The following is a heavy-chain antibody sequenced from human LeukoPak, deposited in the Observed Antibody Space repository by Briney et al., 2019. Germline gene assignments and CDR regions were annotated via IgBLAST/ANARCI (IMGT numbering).Heavy chain of an antibody. CDR1: RYTFSSYA. V-gene: IGHV7-4-1*02. CDR2: INTNTGNP. J-gene: IGHJ4*02. CDR3: ARSNNDGDYLGVGFGY. D-gene: IGHD4-17*01. Sequence: ASVKVSCKASRYTFSSYAMNWVRQAPGQGLEWMGWINTNTGNPTYAQGFTGRFVFSLDTSVSTAYLQISSLQAEDTAVYYCARSNNDGDYLGVGFGYWGQGTLVTVSS.